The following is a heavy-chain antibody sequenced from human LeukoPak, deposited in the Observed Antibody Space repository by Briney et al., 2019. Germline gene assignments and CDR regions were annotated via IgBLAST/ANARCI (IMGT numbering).Heavy chain of an antibody. CDR2: IRTKGNSYAT. J-gene: IGHJ4*02. V-gene: IGHV3-73*01. D-gene: IGHD2-21*02. CDR3: TLEGRIGDPSFSFDY. CDR1: GVTFSGSA. Sequence: GGSLRLSCAASGVTFSGSAVHWVRQASGKGLEWVGRIRTKGNSYATAYAASVKGRFTISRDDSKNTAYLQMNSLKTEDTAVYYCTLEGRIGDPSFSFDYWGRGTLVTVSS.